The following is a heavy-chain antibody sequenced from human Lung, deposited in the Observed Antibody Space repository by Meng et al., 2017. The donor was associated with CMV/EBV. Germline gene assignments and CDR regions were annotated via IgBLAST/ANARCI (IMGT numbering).Heavy chain of an antibody. D-gene: IGHD5-18*01. CDR2: INGDNGNT. CDR1: GYTFSDFG. J-gene: IGHJ4*02. CDR3: AREPSGYNYGPDY. V-gene: IGHV1-18*01. Sequence: CKASGYTFSDFGITWVRQAPGQGLEWMGWINGDNGNTNYAQRFQGRVTLTTDTATRTAYMELRSLRSDDTAAYFCAREPSGYNYGPDYWGQGTLVTVSS.